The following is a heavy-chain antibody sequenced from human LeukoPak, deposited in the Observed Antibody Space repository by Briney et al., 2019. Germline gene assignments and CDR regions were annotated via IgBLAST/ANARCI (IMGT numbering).Heavy chain of an antibody. Sequence: SETLSLTCTVSGGSISIYYWNWIRQPAGKGLEWIGRIYNTGSTNYNPSLKSRVTLSVDTSNNRLSLNLSPVTAADTAVYYCARDGGGTGRPFDFWGQGTLVTVSS. CDR3: ARDGGGTGRPFDF. CDR2: IYNTGST. V-gene: IGHV4-4*07. CDR1: GGSISIYY. J-gene: IGHJ4*02. D-gene: IGHD1-26*01.